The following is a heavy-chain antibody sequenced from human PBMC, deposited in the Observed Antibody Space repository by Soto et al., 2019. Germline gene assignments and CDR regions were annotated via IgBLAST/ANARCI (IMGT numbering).Heavy chain of an antibody. J-gene: IGHJ4*02. Sequence: PXETLSLTCSVCGRSMSSNYWSWIRQSPDKGLEWLGYVFYGGTDYNPSLGGRVSMSVETSKSQFSLKLTSVTVADTAVYYCASYRGALYFESWGPGILVTVSS. D-gene: IGHD3-16*01. CDR3: ASYRGALYFES. CDR2: VFYGGT. V-gene: IGHV4-59*01. CDR1: GRSMSSNY.